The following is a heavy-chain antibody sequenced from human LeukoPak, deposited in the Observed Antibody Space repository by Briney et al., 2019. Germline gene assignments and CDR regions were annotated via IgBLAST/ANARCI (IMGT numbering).Heavy chain of an antibody. CDR1: GFPFSSYS. D-gene: IGHD2-15*01. V-gene: IGHV3-21*01. J-gene: IGHJ5*01. Sequence: PGGSLRLSCVGSGFPFSSYSMNWVRQAPGKGLEWVSSIDLNGNHINYADSVKDRLTISRDNAKNSLFLQMDSLRVEDTAVYYCARDRGLGLPNWFTSWGQGTLVTVSS. CDR2: IDLNGNHI. CDR3: ARDRGLGLPNWFTS.